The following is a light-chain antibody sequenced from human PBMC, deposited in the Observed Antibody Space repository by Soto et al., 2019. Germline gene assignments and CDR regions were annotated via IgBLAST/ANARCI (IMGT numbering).Light chain of an antibody. CDR2: GAS. V-gene: IGKV3-20*01. CDR3: QQYGSPLWT. Sequence: EIVMTQSPATLSASPGERATISCQASQSVSSGFLSCYQQKPGPAPMLLIYGASSRATGIPERFSGSGSGTDFTFTISRLEPEDFAVYYCQQYGSPLWTFGQGTKVEIK. CDR1: QSVSSGF. J-gene: IGKJ1*01.